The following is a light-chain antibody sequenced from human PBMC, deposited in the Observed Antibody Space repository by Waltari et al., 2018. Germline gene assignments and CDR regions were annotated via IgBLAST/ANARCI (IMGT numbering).Light chain of an antibody. CDR3: QHYVRLPAT. CDR1: QSVGTS. CDR2: GAS. Sequence: EVVLTQSPGTLSLSPGEGATLACRASQSVGTSLAWYQQKPGQAPRLLIYGASRRATGIPDRFSGSGSGTDVSLTISRLEPEDFAVYYCQHYVRLPATFGQGTKVEI. V-gene: IGKV3-20*01. J-gene: IGKJ1*01.